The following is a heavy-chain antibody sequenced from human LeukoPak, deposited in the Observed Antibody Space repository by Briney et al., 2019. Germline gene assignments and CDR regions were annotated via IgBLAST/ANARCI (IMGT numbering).Heavy chain of an antibody. Sequence: GGSLRLSCAASGFTFSSYAMSWVRQAPGKGLEWVSAISGSGGSTYYADSVKGRFTISRDNPKNTLYLQMNSLRAEDTAVYYCARDYERSRSSSWRYFDYWGQGTLVTVSS. J-gene: IGHJ4*02. CDR2: ISGSGGST. CDR3: ARDYERSRSSSWRYFDY. V-gene: IGHV3-23*01. D-gene: IGHD6-6*01. CDR1: GFTFSSYA.